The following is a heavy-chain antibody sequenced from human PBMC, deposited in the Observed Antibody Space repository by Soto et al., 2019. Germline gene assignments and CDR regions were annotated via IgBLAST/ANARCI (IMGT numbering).Heavy chain of an antibody. Sequence: EVQLLESGGGLAQPGGSLRLSCAASAFTFSSYAMSCVRQAPGKGLAWVAAVSGSGDSTYYAASVKGRFTISRDNSKNTLYLQMNSLRAENTAVYYGAEVRARDCPGCTQDYCGQGTPVIVST. CDR2: VSGSGDST. D-gene: IGHD2-21*02. CDR1: AFTFSSYA. V-gene: IGHV3-23*01. CDR3: AEVRARDCPGCTQDY. J-gene: IGHJ4*02.